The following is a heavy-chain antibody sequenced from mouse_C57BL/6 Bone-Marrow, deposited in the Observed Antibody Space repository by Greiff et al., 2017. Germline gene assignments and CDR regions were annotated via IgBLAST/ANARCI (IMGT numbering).Heavy chain of an antibody. J-gene: IGHJ3*01. CDR3: ARWAYGNYVSWFAY. D-gene: IGHD2-1*01. V-gene: IGHV1-4*01. CDR2: INPSSGYT. Sequence: VQLQQSGAELARPGASVKMSCKASGYTFTSYTMHWVKQRPGQGLEWIGYINPSSGYTKYNQKFKDKATLTADKSSSTAYMQLSSLTSEDSAVYYCARWAYGNYVSWFAYGGQGTLVTVSA. CDR1: GYTFTSYT.